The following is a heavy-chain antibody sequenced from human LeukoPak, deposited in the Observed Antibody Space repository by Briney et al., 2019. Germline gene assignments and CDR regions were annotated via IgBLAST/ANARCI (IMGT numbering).Heavy chain of an antibody. CDR1: GYTFTGYY. CDR2: INPNSGGT. Sequence: ASVKVSCKASGYTFTGYYMHWVRQAPGQGLEWMGWINPNSGGTNYAQKFQGRVTMTRDTSISTAYMELSRLRSDDTAVYYCASLSLSVVPAASWFDPWGQGTLVTVSS. J-gene: IGHJ5*02. V-gene: IGHV1-2*02. D-gene: IGHD2-2*01. CDR3: ASLSLSVVPAASWFDP.